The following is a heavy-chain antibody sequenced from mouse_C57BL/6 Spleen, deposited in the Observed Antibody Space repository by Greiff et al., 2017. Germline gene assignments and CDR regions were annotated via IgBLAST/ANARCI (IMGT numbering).Heavy chain of an antibody. V-gene: IGHV1-26*01. J-gene: IGHJ4*01. Sequence: EVKLVESGPELVKPGASVKISCKASGYTFTDYYMNWVKQSHGKSLEWIGDINPNNGGTSYNQKFKGKATLTVDKSSSTAYMELRSLTSEDSAVYYCARDSLSDYWGQGTSVTVSS. CDR1: GYTFTDYY. D-gene: IGHD6-1*01. CDR2: INPNNGGT. CDR3: ARDSLSDY.